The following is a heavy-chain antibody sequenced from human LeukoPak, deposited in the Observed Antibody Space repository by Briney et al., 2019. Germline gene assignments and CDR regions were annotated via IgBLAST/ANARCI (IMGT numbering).Heavy chain of an antibody. V-gene: IGHV4-38-2*02. D-gene: IGHD3-22*01. CDR1: GYSISSGYY. CDR2: IYHSGRT. J-gene: IGHJ4*02. CDR3: ARDRYYYDSSAYYYFFHY. Sequence: SETLSLTCTVSGYSISSGYYWGWIRQPPGKGLEWIGSIYHSGRTFYNPSLKSRVTISVDTSKNQFSLKLTSVTAADTAVYYCARDRYYYDSSAYYYFFHYWGQGTLVTVSS.